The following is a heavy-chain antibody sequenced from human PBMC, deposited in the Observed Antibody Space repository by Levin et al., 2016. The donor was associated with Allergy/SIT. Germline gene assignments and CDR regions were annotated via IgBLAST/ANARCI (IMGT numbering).Heavy chain of an antibody. CDR1: GFTFSSYS. CDR2: ISASGATI. J-gene: IGHJ6*03. V-gene: IGHV3-48*02. CDR3: ARVKRGGSYPNYSYYYMDV. Sequence: GGSLRLSCAPSGFTFSSYSMNWVRQAPGQGLEWVSYISASGATIYYADSVKGRFTISRDNAKNSLYLQMNSLRDDDTAVYYCARVKRGGSYPNYSYYYMDVWGKGTTVTVSS. D-gene: IGHD1-26*01.